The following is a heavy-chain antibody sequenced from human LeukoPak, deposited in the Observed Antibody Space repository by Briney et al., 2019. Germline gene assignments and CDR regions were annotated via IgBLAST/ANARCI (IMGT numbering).Heavy chain of an antibody. Sequence: GGSLRLSCAASGFTFSGFPMTWVRLAPGKGLEWVSTITGSGGSTYYAESVKGRFTISRDNSKNTLYLQMNSLRGEDTALYYCAKDLAGCSDSWGQGTLVTVSS. D-gene: IGHD2-8*01. CDR3: AKDLAGCSDS. CDR2: ITGSGGST. J-gene: IGHJ4*02. CDR1: GFTFSGFP. V-gene: IGHV3-23*01.